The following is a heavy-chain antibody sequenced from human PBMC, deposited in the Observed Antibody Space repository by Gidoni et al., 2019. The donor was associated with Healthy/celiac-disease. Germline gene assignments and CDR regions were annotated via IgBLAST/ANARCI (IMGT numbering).Heavy chain of an antibody. Sequence: EVQLLESGGGLVQPGGSLRLSCAASAFTFSSYAMSWVRQAPGQGLEWVSAISGSGGSTYYADSVKGRFTISRDNSKNTLYLQMNSLRAEDTAVYYCAKDQGRVLFKIRYYFDYWGQGTLVTVSS. CDR3: AKDQGRVLFKIRYYFDY. CDR2: ISGSGGST. J-gene: IGHJ4*02. CDR1: AFTFSSYA. V-gene: IGHV3-23*01. D-gene: IGHD2-21*01.